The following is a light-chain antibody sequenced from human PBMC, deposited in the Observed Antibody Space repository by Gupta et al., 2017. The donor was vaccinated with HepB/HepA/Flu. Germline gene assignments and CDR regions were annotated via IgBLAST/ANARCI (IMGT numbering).Light chain of an antibody. CDR2: DAS. CDR1: QSVSSY. J-gene: IGKJ2*01. V-gene: IGKV3-11*01. CDR3: QQRTNWLYT. Sequence: EIVLTQSPATLSLSPGERATLSCRASQSVSSYSAWYQQKPGQAPMLLIYDASNRATGIPARFSGSGSGTDFTLTISSLEPEDFAIYYCQQRTNWLYTFGQGTKLEIK.